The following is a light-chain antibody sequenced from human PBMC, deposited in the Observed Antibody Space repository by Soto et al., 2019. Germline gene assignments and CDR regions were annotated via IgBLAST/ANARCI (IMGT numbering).Light chain of an antibody. CDR1: QSVGSS. V-gene: IGKV3-15*01. Sequence: EIVMTQSTATLSVSPGEGATLSCRASQSVGSSFAWYQHKPGQAPRLVSYGASTRATGTPARFSGSGSGTEFTLTLSSLQSEDFAVYYCQQYYYWPLTFGGGTKVGIK. CDR3: QQYYYWPLT. J-gene: IGKJ4*01. CDR2: GAS.